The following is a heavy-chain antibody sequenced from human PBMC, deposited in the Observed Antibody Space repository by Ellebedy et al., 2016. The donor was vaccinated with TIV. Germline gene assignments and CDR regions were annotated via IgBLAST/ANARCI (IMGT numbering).Heavy chain of an antibody. D-gene: IGHD1-14*01. CDR3: ARTGNDY. J-gene: IGHJ4*02. CDR2: INQDGNKK. Sequence: PGGSLRLSCAASGFTFTSYWMTWVRQAPGKGLEWVANINQDGNKKYYVDSVKGRFTISRDNARNSLYLQMNSLRGEDTDVYYCARTGNDYWGQGTLVTVSS. CDR1: GFTFTSYW. V-gene: IGHV3-7*01.